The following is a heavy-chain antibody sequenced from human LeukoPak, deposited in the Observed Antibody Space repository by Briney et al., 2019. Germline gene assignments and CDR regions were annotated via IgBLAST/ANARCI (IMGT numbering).Heavy chain of an antibody. D-gene: IGHD3-22*01. Sequence: GGSLRLSCAASGFSFSTYSMSWVRQAPGKGLEWVSVISDTGATTFYADSVKGRFTISRDNSKNTLYLQMNSLRAADTAVYYCAKDPTHYRVWDDYDSTVLSYWGQGTLVTVSS. CDR3: AKDPTHYRVWDDYDSTVLSY. J-gene: IGHJ4*02. CDR1: GFSFSTYS. CDR2: ISDTGATT. V-gene: IGHV3-23*01.